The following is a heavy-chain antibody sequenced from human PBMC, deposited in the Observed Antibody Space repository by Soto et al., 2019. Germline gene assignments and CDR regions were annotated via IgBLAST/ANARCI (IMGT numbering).Heavy chain of an antibody. V-gene: IGHV3-23*01. CDR1: GFTFSSYA. D-gene: IGHD6-13*01. CDR3: AKDGVGRSGYFGWLDP. Sequence: EVQLLESGGGLVQPGGSLRLSCAASGFTFSSYAMSWVRQAPGKGLEWVSAISGSGGSTYYADSVKGRFTISRDNSKNTRYRQMNSLRAEDTAVYYCAKDGVGRSGYFGWLDPWGQGTLVTVSS. CDR2: ISGSGGST. J-gene: IGHJ5*02.